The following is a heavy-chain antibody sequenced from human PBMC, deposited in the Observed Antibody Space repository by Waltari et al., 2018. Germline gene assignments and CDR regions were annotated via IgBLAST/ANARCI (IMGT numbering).Heavy chain of an antibody. CDR2: FDPEQGET. D-gene: IGHD3-16*02. J-gene: IGHJ1*01. Sequence: QVQLVLSGAEVKKPGASVKVSCKVHAYTLVYLSMPWVPQAPANGIEWMAGFDPEQGETIYTQNFQGRVTITEDTTTDTAYMQLSSLRSDDTAVYYCVTGRIRKNVGGVLVIEHGLRAGYFQFWGQGTLVVVSS. V-gene: IGHV1-24*01. CDR3: VTGRIRKNVGGVLVIEHGLRAGYFQF. CDR1: AYTLVYLS.